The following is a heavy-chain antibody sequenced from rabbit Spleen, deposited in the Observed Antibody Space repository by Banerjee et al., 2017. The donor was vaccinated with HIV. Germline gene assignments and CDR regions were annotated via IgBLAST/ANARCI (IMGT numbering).Heavy chain of an antibody. CDR3: ARDTGSSFSSYGMDL. J-gene: IGHJ6*01. Sequence: QLVESGGGLVQPGGSLKLSCKASGIDFTNYYITWVRQAPGKGLEWIGIIYAARGTTDYASWVNGRFTISSDNAQNTLYLQLNSLTAADTATYFCARDTGSSFSSYGMDLWGPGTLVTVS. V-gene: IGHV1S7*01. CDR1: GIDFTNYY. D-gene: IGHD8-1*01. CDR2: IYAARGTT.